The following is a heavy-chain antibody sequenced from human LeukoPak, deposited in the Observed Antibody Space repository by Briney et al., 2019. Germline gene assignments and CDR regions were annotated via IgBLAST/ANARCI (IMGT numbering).Heavy chain of an antibody. Sequence: ASVKVSCKASGYTFTSYGISWVRQAPGQGLEWMGWISAYNGNTNYAQKLQGRVTMTTDTSTSTAYMELRSLRSDDTAVYYCARDDLKVRGGIIRRDYWGQGTLVTVSS. V-gene: IGHV1-18*01. CDR1: GYTFTSYG. D-gene: IGHD3-10*01. CDR2: ISAYNGNT. CDR3: ARDDLKVRGGIIRRDY. J-gene: IGHJ4*02.